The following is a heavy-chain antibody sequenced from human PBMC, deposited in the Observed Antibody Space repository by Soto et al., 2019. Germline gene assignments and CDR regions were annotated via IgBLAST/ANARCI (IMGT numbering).Heavy chain of an antibody. J-gene: IGHJ6*02. V-gene: IGHV3-30-3*01. CDR1: GFTFSSYA. D-gene: IGHD3-9*01. Sequence: GGSMRLSCAASGFTFSSYAVHWVRQAPGKGLEWVAVISYDGSNKYYADSVKGRFTISRDNSKNTLYLQMNSLRAEDTAVYYCARASIDWLLGVVTDVWGQGTTVTVSS. CDR2: ISYDGSNK. CDR3: ARASIDWLLGVVTDV.